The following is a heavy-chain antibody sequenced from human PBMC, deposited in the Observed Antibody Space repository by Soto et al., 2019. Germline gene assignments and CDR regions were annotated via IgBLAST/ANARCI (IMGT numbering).Heavy chain of an antibody. D-gene: IGHD5-12*01. CDR2: INAGNGNI. Sequence: QVHLVQSGAEVKKPGASVMISCKASGFTFSKYAIQWVRQALGQRPEWMGWINAGNGNIKYSQKFQDRFTINRDTSATTADMDLRSLTSEDTAVYFCASGIWVATAASYYFDNWGQGTQVTVSS. V-gene: IGHV1-3*01. J-gene: IGHJ4*02. CDR1: GFTFSKYA. CDR3: ASGIWVATAASYYFDN.